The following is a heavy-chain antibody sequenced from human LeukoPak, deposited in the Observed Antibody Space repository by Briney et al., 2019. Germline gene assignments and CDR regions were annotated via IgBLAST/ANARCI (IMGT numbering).Heavy chain of an antibody. CDR2: LSGSGGST. V-gene: IGHV3-23*01. Sequence: GGSLRLSCAAAGFTFSSYAMSWVRQAPGKGLEWVSALSGSGGSTYYADSVKGRFTISRDNSKNTLYLQMNSLRAEDTAVYYCAKDSLVYYDIFTVPEDYFDYWGQGTLVTVSS. D-gene: IGHD3-9*01. CDR3: AKDSLVYYDIFTVPEDYFDY. J-gene: IGHJ4*02. CDR1: GFTFSSYA.